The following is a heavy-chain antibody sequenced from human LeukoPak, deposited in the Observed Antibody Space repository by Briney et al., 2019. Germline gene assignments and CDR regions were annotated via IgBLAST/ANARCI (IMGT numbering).Heavy chain of an antibody. J-gene: IGHJ4*02. V-gene: IGHV3-23*01. CDR3: AKDHDGSGWFDY. CDR2: ITGSSGVT. D-gene: IGHD6-19*01. Sequence: GGSLRLSCAASGFTFSSYAMSWVRQAPGKGLEWVSHITGSSGVTYYADSVKGRFTISRDNSKNTLYLQMNSLRAEDTAVYYCAKDHDGSGWFDYWGQGTLVTVSS. CDR1: GFTFSSYA.